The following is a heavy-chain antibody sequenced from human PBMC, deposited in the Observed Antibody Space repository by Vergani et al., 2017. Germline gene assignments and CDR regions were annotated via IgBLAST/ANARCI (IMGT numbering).Heavy chain of an antibody. Sequence: QVQLVESGGGVVQPGRSLRLSCAASGFTFSSYGMHWVRQAPGTGLEWVAVIWYDGSNKYYADSVKGRFTISRDNSKNTLYLQMNSLRAEDTAVYYCASFGLKDAFDIWGQGTMVTVSS. J-gene: IGHJ3*02. CDR1: GFTFSSYG. V-gene: IGHV3-33*01. CDR3: ASFGLKDAFDI. D-gene: IGHD3/OR15-3a*01. CDR2: IWYDGSNK.